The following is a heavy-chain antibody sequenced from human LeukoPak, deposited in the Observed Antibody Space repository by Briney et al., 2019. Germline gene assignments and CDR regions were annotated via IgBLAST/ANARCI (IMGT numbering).Heavy chain of an antibody. CDR3: ARVHYDSSGYPPYAFDI. D-gene: IGHD3-22*01. CDR1: GGSFSSYY. Sequence: PSETLSLTCAVYGGSFSSYYWGWIRQPPGKGLEWIGSIYYSGSTYYNPSLKSRVTISVDTSKNQFSLKLSSVTAADTAVYYCARVHYDSSGYPPYAFDIWGQGTMVTVSS. CDR2: IYYSGST. V-gene: IGHV4-39*07. J-gene: IGHJ3*02.